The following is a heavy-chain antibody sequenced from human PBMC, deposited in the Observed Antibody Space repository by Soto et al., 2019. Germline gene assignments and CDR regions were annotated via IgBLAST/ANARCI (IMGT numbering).Heavy chain of an antibody. CDR1: GGTFSGYA. D-gene: IGHD5-18*01. CDR3: ARAQLPSGYYYYGMDV. J-gene: IGHJ6*02. CDR2: IIPIFGTA. Sequence: SVKVYCKXSGGTFSGYAISWGRQDPRQGLEWMGGIIPIFGTANYAQKFQGRVTITADESTSTAYMELSSLRSEDTAVYYCARAQLPSGYYYYGMDVWGQGTTVTVSS. V-gene: IGHV1-69*13.